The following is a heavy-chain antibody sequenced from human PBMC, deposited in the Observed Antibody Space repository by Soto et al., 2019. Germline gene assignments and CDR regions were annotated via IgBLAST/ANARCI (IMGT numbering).Heavy chain of an antibody. CDR3: AREGRITIFGVVIDAPIDY. Sequence: PSETLSLTCTVSGGSISSGDYYWSWIRQPPGKGLEWIGYIYYSGSTYYNPSLKSRVTISVDTSKNQFSLKLSSVTAADTAVYYCAREGRITIFGVVIDAPIDYWGQGTLVTVS. CDR1: GGSISSGDYY. V-gene: IGHV4-30-4*01. CDR2: IYYSGST. D-gene: IGHD3-3*01. J-gene: IGHJ4*02.